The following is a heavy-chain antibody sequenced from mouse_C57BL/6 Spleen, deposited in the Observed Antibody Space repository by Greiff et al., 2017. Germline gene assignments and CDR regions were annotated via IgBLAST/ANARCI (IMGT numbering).Heavy chain of an antibody. CDR1: GYTFTSYW. V-gene: IGHV1-59*01. D-gene: IGHD1-1*01. J-gene: IGHJ1*03. Sequence: QVQLQQPGAELVRPGTSVKLSCKASGYTFTSYWMHWVKQRPGQGLEWIGVIDPSDSYTNYNQKFKGKATLTVDTSSSTADMRLSSLTSEDSAVYYCARRDYGSSPYWYFDVWGTGTTVTVSS. CDR2: IDPSDSYT. CDR3: ARRDYGSSPYWYFDV.